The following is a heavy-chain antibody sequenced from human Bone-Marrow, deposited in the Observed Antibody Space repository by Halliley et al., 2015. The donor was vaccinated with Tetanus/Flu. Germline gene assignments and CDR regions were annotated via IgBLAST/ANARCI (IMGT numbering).Heavy chain of an antibody. V-gene: IGHV3-74*01. Sequence: INSDGSDTDYADSVKGRFTISRDNAKNTLYLQMNSLRAEDTAVYYCARVSTFGGDIVSGLDYWGQGSLVTVSS. D-gene: IGHD3-16*02. J-gene: IGHJ4*02. CDR3: ARVSTFGGDIVSGLDY. CDR2: INSDGSDT.